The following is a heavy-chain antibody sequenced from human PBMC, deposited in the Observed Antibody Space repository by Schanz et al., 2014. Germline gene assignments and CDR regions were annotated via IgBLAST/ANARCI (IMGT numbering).Heavy chain of an antibody. CDR1: GGTFSSYT. V-gene: IGHV1-8*02. CDR2: MNPNSGNT. J-gene: IGHJ4*02. D-gene: IGHD3-10*01. CDR3: ARDRVSFVRGPLGVD. Sequence: QVQLVQSGAEVMKPGSSVKVSCKASGGTFSSYTINWVRQAPGQGLEWMGWMNPNSGNTGYAQKFQGRVTMTTDTSTGIASLELRNLKSDDTAVYYCARDRVSFVRGPLGVDWGQGTQVIVSS.